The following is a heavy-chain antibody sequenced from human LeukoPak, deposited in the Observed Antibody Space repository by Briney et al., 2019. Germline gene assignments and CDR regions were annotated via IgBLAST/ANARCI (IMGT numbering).Heavy chain of an antibody. CDR1: GGTFSSYA. V-gene: IGHV1-69*04. J-gene: IGHJ4*02. CDR3: AREWENCSGGSCHTEYFDY. Sequence: SVKVSCKASGGTFSSYAISWVRQAPGQGLEWMGRIIPILGIANYAQKFQGRVTITADKSTSTAYMELGSLRSEDTAVYYCAREWENCSGGSCHTEYFDYWGQGTLVTVSP. D-gene: IGHD2-15*01. CDR2: IIPILGIA.